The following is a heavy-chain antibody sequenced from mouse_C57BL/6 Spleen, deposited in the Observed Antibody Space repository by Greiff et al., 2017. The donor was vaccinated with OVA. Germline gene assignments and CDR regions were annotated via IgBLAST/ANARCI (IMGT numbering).Heavy chain of an antibody. D-gene: IGHD2-5*01. Sequence: EVQLVESGGGLVKPGGSLKLSCAASGFTFSSYAMSWVRQTPEKRLEWVATISDGGSYTYYPDNVKGRFTISRDNAKNNLYLQMSHLKSEDTAMYYCAREYYSNYGAMDYWGQGTSVTVSS. CDR3: AREYYSNYGAMDY. CDR1: GFTFSSYA. CDR2: ISDGGSYT. V-gene: IGHV5-4*01. J-gene: IGHJ4*01.